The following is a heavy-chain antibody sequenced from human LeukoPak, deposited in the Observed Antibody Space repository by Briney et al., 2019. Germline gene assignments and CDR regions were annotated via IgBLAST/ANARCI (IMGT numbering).Heavy chain of an antibody. Sequence: PGGSLRLSCAASGFTFSSYAMSWVRQAPGKGLEWVSAISGSGGSTYYADSVKGRFTISRDNAKNSLYLQMNSLRAEDTAVYYCARDPYDSSGYWTLDYWGQGTLVTVSS. CDR1: GFTFSSYA. D-gene: IGHD3-22*01. J-gene: IGHJ4*02. CDR2: ISGSGGST. V-gene: IGHV3-23*01. CDR3: ARDPYDSSGYWTLDY.